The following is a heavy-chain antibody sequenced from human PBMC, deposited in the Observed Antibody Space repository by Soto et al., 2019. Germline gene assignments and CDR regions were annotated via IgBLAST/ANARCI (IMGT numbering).Heavy chain of an antibody. J-gene: IGHJ3*02. CDR2: ISSSSSYI. D-gene: IGHD2-2*01. CDR1: GFTFSSYS. CDR3: AREWCSCSSCYDAFDI. Sequence: EVQLVESGGGLVKPGGSLRLSCAASGFTFSSYSMNWVRQAPGKGLEWVSSISSSSSYIYYADSVKGRFTISRDNAKNSLYLRLNSLRAEDTAVYYCAREWCSCSSCYDAFDIWGQGTMVTVSS. V-gene: IGHV3-21*01.